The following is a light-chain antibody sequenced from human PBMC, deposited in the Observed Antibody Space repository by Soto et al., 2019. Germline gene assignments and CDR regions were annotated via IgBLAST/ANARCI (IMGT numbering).Light chain of an antibody. V-gene: IGKV3-11*01. CDR2: DAS. J-gene: IGKJ5*01. Sequence: EIVLTQSPATLSFSSGEGATLXLMASQSVSIYLAWYQQKPGQAPRLLIYDASNRATGIPAKFSGSGSGTDFTLTISSLEPEDSAVYYCQQRSNSPPWITFGQGTRLEIK. CDR3: QQRSNSPPWIT. CDR1: QSVSIY.